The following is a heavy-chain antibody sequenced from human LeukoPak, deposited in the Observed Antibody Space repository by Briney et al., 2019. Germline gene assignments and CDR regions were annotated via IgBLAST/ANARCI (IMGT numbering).Heavy chain of an antibody. V-gene: IGHV3-23*01. CDR1: GFTFNTFA. CDR3: AKVPNIAVTATVY. J-gene: IGHJ4*02. CDR2: ISGSGGST. D-gene: IGHD2-21*02. Sequence: GGSLRLSCAASGFTFNTFAMSWVRQAPGKGLEWVSGISGSGGSTFYADSVKGRFTISRDNSRNTLFLQTNSLRAEDTAVYYCAKVPNIAVTATVYWGQGAQCTVSS.